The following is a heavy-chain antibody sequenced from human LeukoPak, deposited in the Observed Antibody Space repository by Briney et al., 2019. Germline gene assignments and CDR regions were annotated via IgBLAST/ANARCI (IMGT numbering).Heavy chain of an antibody. J-gene: IGHJ4*02. V-gene: IGHV1-2*02. CDR2: INPNSGGT. D-gene: IGHD6-13*01. CDR1: GYTFTGYY. CDR3: ARGAYSSSWYLFDY. Sequence: ASVKVSCKASGYTFTGYYMHWVRQAPGQGLEWMGWINPNSGGTNYAQKFQGRVTMTRDTSISTAYMELNRLRSDDTAVYYCARGAYSSSWYLFDYWGQGTLVTVSS.